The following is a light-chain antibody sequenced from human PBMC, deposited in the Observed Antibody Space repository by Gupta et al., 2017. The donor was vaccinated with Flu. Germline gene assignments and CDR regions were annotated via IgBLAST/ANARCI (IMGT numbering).Light chain of an antibody. CDR2: DDT. CDR3: QVWDSSSDHVI. Sequence: YVLTQPPSVSVASGQTARITCWEDNIGSKIVHWYQQRPGQAPVLVVYDDTDRPSGIPERFSGSNSGNTATQTIARVEAGDEADYYCQVWDSSSDHVIFGGGTNLTVL. J-gene: IGLJ2*01. V-gene: IGLV3-21*02. CDR1: NIGSKI.